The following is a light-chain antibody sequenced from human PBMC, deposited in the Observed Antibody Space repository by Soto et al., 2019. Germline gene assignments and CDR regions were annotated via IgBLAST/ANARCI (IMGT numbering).Light chain of an antibody. CDR1: QSISTW. CDR3: QQYNTYSRT. Sequence: DIQMTQSPSTLSASVGDRVTITCRASQSISTWLAWYQQRPGKAPKLLIFDASSLESGVPSRFSGSGSGTEFTLTISSPQSDDFATYFCQQYNTYSRTFGQGTKVDIK. J-gene: IGKJ1*01. CDR2: DAS. V-gene: IGKV1-5*01.